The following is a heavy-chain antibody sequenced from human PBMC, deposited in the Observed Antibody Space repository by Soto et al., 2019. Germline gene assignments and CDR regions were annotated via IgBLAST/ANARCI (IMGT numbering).Heavy chain of an antibody. J-gene: IGHJ5*02. V-gene: IGHV1-3*01. CDR2: INAGNGNT. CDR1: GYTFTSYA. Sequence: QVQLVQSGAEVKKPGASVKVSCKASGYTFTSYAMHWVRQAPGQRLEWMGWINAGNGNTKYSQKFQGRVTNTRDTSASTAYMELSSLRSEDTAVYYCARDLGDFWSGYPGFDPWGQGTLVTVSS. CDR3: ARDLGDFWSGYPGFDP. D-gene: IGHD3-3*01.